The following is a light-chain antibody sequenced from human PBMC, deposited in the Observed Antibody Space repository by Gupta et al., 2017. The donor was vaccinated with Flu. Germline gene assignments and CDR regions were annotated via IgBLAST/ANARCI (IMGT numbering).Light chain of an antibody. J-gene: IGLJ1*01. Sequence: ISCTGTSTDVGGDNSVSWYQQHPGKAPKLLIFDVSHRPSGVSTRFLGSRSGDTASLTISGLQAEDEADYYCSSYTSISTPYVFGTGTKVTVL. CDR2: DVS. CDR3: SSYTSISTPYV. CDR1: STDVGGDNS. V-gene: IGLV2-14*03.